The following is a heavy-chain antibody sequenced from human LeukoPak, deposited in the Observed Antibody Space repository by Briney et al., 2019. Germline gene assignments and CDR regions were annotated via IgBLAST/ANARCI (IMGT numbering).Heavy chain of an antibody. CDR2: ISTFNGHT. V-gene: IGHV1-18*01. Sequence: ASVKVSCKASGYTFTTYGISWVRQAPGHGLEGMGWISTFNGHTNYAESRQDRVTMTTDTSTSTVYMELSSPISDDTAVYYCARVDTVNYYYYMDVWGKGTPVTVSS. D-gene: IGHD3-10*01. J-gene: IGHJ6*03. CDR1: GYTFTTYG. CDR3: ARVDTVNYYYYMDV.